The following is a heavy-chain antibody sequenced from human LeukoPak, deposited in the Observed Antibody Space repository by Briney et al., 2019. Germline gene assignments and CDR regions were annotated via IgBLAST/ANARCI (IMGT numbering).Heavy chain of an antibody. J-gene: IGHJ3*02. CDR3: ARAPYSADSSATPPAFDT. CDR1: GFTFSSNA. V-gene: IGHV3-23*01. Sequence: GGSLRLSCAASGFTFSSNAMSWVRQAPGKGLEWASATRGSGGSTYYADSVKGRFTISRDSSKNTIYLQMNTLRVDDTAVYYCARAPYSADSSATPPAFDTWGQGTMVTVSS. D-gene: IGHD3-22*01. CDR2: TRGSGGST.